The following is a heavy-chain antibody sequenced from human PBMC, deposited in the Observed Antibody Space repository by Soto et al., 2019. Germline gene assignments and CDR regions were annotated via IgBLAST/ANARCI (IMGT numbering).Heavy chain of an antibody. CDR2: ISGSGGST. D-gene: IGHD6-13*01. CDR3: AKSAAAVTIFYYFDY. J-gene: IGHJ4*02. Sequence: GGSLRLSCAASGFTFSNYAMSWVCQAPGKGLEWVSAISGSGGSTYYADSVKGRFTISRDNSKNTLSLQMNGLRAEDTAVYYCAKSAAAVTIFYYFDYWGQGALVTVSS. CDR1: GFTFSNYA. V-gene: IGHV3-23*01.